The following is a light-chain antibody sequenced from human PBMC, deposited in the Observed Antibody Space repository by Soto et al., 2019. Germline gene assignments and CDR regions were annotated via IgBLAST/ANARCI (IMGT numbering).Light chain of an antibody. Sequence: DIQMTQSPSTLYASVGDRVTITWRASQSISSWLAWYQQKPGRAPKFLIYDASSLESGVPSRFSGSGSGTEFTLTISSLQPDDFATYYCQHYNSYSEAFGQGT. CDR2: DAS. V-gene: IGKV1-5*01. CDR1: QSISSW. J-gene: IGKJ1*01. CDR3: QHYNSYSEA.